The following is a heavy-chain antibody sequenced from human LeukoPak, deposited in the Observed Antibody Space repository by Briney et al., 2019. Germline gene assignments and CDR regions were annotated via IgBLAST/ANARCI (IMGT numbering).Heavy chain of an antibody. CDR1: GFTFDDYA. J-gene: IGHJ4*02. Sequence: GGSLRLSCAASGFTFDDYAMHWVRQAPGKGLEWVSGINWNGGSTGYADSVKGRFTISRDNAKNSLYLQMNSLRAEDTALYYCARDPATTTLPDYWGQGTLVTVSS. CDR2: INWNGGST. V-gene: IGHV3-20*04. CDR3: ARDPATTTLPDY. D-gene: IGHD4-17*01.